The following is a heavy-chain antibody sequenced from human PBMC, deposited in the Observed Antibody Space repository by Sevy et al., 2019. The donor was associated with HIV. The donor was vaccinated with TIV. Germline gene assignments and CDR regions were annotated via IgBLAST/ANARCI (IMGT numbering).Heavy chain of an antibody. V-gene: IGHV3-23*01. J-gene: IGHJ3*02. CDR1: GFTFIAFG. CDR2: ISGGGAAT. Sequence: GGSLRLSCSASGFTFIAFGMTWVRQAPGKGLEWVSGISGGGAATAYADSVKGRFTISRDNSKNTLYLQMNSLRAEDTAVYYCAKDSFRLNAFDIWGQGTMVTVSS. CDR3: AKDSFRLNAFDI.